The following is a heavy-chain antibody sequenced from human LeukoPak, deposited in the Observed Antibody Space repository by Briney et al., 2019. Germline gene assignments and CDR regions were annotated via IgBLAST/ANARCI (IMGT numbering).Heavy chain of an antibody. J-gene: IGHJ4*02. Sequence: TGGSLRLSCAASGFTFSDYYMGWIRQAPGKGLEWVSYISSSGSTIYYADSVKGRFTISRDNAKNSLYLQMNTLRAEDTAVYYCAKDILAAGLFFDYWGQGTLVTVSS. CDR3: AKDILAAGLFFDY. CDR1: GFTFSDYY. CDR2: ISSSGSTI. D-gene: IGHD6-13*01. V-gene: IGHV3-11*01.